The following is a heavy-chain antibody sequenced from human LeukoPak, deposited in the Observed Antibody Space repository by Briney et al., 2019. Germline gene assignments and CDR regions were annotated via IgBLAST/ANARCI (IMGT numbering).Heavy chain of an antibody. J-gene: IGHJ4*02. V-gene: IGHV1-69*05. Sequence: ASVKVSCKASGGAFSSYAISWVRQAPGQGLEWMGGIIPIFGTANYAQKFQGRVTITTDESTSTAYMELSSLRSEDTAVYYCAKDGVVVAAPVDYWGQGTLVTVSS. CDR3: AKDGVVVAAPVDY. D-gene: IGHD2-15*01. CDR2: IIPIFGTA. CDR1: GGAFSSYA.